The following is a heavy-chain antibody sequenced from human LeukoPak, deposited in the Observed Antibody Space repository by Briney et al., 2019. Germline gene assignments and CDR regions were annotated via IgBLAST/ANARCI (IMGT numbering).Heavy chain of an antibody. J-gene: IGHJ4*02. Sequence: PGGSLRLSCTVSGFTVSSNSMSWVRQAPGKGLEWVSFIYSGTIHYSDSVKGRFTISRDNSKNTLYLQMNSLRAEDTAVYYCAAVIDYWGQGTLVTVSS. V-gene: IGHV3-53*01. CDR3: AAVIDY. CDR2: IYSGTI. CDR1: GFTVSSNS.